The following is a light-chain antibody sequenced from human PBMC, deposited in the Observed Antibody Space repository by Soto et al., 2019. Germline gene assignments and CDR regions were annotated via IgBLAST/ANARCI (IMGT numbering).Light chain of an antibody. CDR2: GAS. V-gene: IGKV3-20*01. CDR1: QSVASTY. CDR3: QQYGNSPPFT. J-gene: IGKJ3*01. Sequence: DMVLTQSPGTLSLSPGERATLSCRASQSVASTYLAWYQQKPGQAPRLLIYGASSRATGIPDRFSGSGSGTDFTLTISRLEPEDFAVYYCQQYGNSPPFTFGPGTKVYIK.